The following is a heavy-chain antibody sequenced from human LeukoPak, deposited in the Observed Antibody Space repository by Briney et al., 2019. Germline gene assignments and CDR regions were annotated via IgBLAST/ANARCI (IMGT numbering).Heavy chain of an antibody. CDR2: INSDGSST. J-gene: IGHJ4*02. CDR3: ARENDFWSGYHFDY. Sequence: GGSLRLSCAASGFTFSSYWMHWVRQAPGKGLVWVSRINSDGSSTSYADSVKGRFIISRDNAKNTLYLQMDSLRAQDTAVYYCARENDFWSGYHFDYWGQGPLVSVSS. CDR1: GFTFSSYW. D-gene: IGHD3-3*01. V-gene: IGHV3-74*01.